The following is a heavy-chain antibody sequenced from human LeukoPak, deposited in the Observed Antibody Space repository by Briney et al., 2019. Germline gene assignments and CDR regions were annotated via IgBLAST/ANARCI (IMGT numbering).Heavy chain of an antibody. CDR2: IGIDSGNT. CDR1: GFTFSNYV. J-gene: IGHJ4*02. V-gene: IGHV3-48*01. D-gene: IGHD5-24*01. CDR3: ARDYKYAFDN. Sequence: GGSLRLSCTGSGFTFSNYVMNWVRQAPGKGLEWISYIGIDSGNTNYADSVKGRFTISGDKAKNSLYLQMNSLRVEDTAVYYCARDYKYAFDNWGQGTLVTVSS.